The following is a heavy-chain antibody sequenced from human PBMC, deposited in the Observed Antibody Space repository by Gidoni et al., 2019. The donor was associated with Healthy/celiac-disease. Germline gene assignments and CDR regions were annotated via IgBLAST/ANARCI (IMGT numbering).Heavy chain of an antibody. Sequence: EVQLVESGGGLVQPGGSLRLSCAASGFTFSSYSLNWVRQAPGKVLEWVSYISSSSSTIYYADSVKGRFTISRDNAKNSLYLQMNSLRDEDTAVYYCARVSSGWTLTSYYYYGMDVWGQGTTVTVSS. CDR2: ISSSSSTI. J-gene: IGHJ6*02. CDR1: GFTFSSYS. V-gene: IGHV3-48*02. D-gene: IGHD6-19*01. CDR3: ARVSSGWTLTSYYYYGMDV.